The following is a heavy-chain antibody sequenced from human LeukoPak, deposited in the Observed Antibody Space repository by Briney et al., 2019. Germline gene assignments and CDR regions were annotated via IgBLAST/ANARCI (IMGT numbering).Heavy chain of an antibody. CDR1: GYTLTELS. Sequence: ASVKVSCKVSGYTLTELSMHWVRQAPGKGLEWMGGFDPEDGETIYAQKFQGRVTMTEDTSTDTAYMELSSLRSEDTAVYYCATDLTGRPRHDYWGQGTLVTVFS. CDR3: ATDLTGRPRHDY. V-gene: IGHV1-24*01. CDR2: FDPEDGET. J-gene: IGHJ4*02.